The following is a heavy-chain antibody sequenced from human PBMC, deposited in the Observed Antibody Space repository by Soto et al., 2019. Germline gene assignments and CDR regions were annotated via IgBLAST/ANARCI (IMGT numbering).Heavy chain of an antibody. CDR1: GGSISSSSYY. CDR2: IYYSGST. J-gene: IGHJ6*03. Sequence: SETLSLTCTVSGGSISSSSYYWGWIRQPPGKGLEWIGSIYYSGSTYYNPSLESRVTISVDTSKNQFSLKLSSVTAADTAVYYCARLSGNGYYYYYMDVWGKGTTVTVSS. V-gene: IGHV4-39*01. CDR3: ARLSGNGYYYYYMDV. D-gene: IGHD3-10*01.